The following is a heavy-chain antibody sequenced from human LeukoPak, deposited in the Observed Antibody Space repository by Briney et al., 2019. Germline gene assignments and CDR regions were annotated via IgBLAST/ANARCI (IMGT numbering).Heavy chain of an antibody. CDR3: ARGMVRGVPYYYYYMDV. D-gene: IGHD3-10*01. CDR1: GGSISSSNW. Sequence: SETLSLTCAVSGGSISSSNWWSWVRQPPGKGLEWIGEIYHSGSTNYNPSLKSRVTISVDKSKDQFSLKLSSVTAADTAVYYCARGMVRGVPYYYYYMDVWGKGTTVTVSS. CDR2: IYHSGST. J-gene: IGHJ6*03. V-gene: IGHV4-4*02.